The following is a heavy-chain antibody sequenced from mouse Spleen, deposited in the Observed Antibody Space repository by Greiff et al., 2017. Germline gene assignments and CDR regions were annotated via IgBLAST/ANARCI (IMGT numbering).Heavy chain of an antibody. D-gene: IGHD4-1*01. Sequence: VQLQQSGPELVKPGASVKIPCKASGYTFTDYNMDWVKQSHGKSLEWIGDINPNNGGTIYNQKFKGKATLTVDKSSSTAYMELRSLTSEDTAVYYCARLQASNWDFDYWGQGTTLTVSS. CDR2: INPNNGGT. J-gene: IGHJ2*01. V-gene: IGHV1-18*01. CDR1: GYTFTDYN. CDR3: ARLQASNWDFDY.